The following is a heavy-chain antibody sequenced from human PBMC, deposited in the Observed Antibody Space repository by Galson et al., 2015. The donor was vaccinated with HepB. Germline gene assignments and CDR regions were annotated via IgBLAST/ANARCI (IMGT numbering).Heavy chain of an antibody. CDR2: INPNSGGT. CDR1: GYTFTGYY. Sequence: SVKVSCKASGYTFTGYYMHWVRQAPGQGLEWMGWINPNSGGTNYAQKFQGRVTMTRDTSISTAYMELSRLRSDDTAVYYCARELSYDSSGYYYAGGNDYWGQGTLVTVSS. CDR3: ARELSYDSSGYYYAGGNDY. J-gene: IGHJ4*02. V-gene: IGHV1-2*02. D-gene: IGHD3-22*01.